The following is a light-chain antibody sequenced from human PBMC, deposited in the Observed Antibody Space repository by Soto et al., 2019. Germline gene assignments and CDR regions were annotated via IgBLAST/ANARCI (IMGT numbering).Light chain of an antibody. CDR1: QSVSNY. CDR3: QQRSHWPIT. V-gene: IGKV3-11*01. J-gene: IGKJ4*01. CDR2: DAS. Sequence: EIVLTQSAATLSLSRGERATLSCRASQSVSNYLACSPQKPGQATRLLIYDASIRSTGIPARFSGSGSGTDVTLRLSRLEPEDCVVYYCQQRSHWPITGGGGTKVEI.